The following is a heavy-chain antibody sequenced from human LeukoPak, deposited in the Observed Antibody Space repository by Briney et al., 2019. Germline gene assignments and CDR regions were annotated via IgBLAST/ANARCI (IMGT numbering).Heavy chain of an antibody. CDR2: IKEDGSEK. J-gene: IGHJ4*02. CDR3: GRAGTLWFGESRIDD. D-gene: IGHD3-10*01. V-gene: IGHV3-7*03. Sequence: GGSLRLSCAASGFIFSSYWMTWARQAPGKGLEWVANIKEDGSEKHHVDSVKGRFTISRDNTKKSLYLQMNSLRVEDTAVYYCGRAGTLWFGESRIDDWGQGTLVTVSS. CDR1: GFIFSSYW.